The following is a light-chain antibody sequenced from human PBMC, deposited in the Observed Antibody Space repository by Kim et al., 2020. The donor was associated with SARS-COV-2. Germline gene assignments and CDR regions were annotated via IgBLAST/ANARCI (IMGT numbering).Light chain of an antibody. CDR3: RQDGTSPYP. J-gene: IGKJ2*01. CDR1: QRVTSTF. Sequence: EIVLTQSPGTLSLSPGERATLSCRASQRVTSTFLAWYQQKPGQAPRLLIYDASSRATDIPDRFSGSGSGTDFPLTISRVEPEDFAVYYCRQDGTSPYPFGQGTKLEI. V-gene: IGKV3-20*01. CDR2: DAS.